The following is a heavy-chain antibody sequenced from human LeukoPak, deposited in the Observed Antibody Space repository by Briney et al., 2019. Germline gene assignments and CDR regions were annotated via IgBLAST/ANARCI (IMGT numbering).Heavy chain of an antibody. J-gene: IGHJ4*02. D-gene: IGHD5-24*01. V-gene: IGHV5-51*04. CDR3: ARGVEMATSLHDY. CDR2: IYPGDSDT. CDR1: GSPFTSYW. Sequence: GESLQISGQGSGSPFTSYWIGWVRQVPGKGLEWMGIIYPGDSDTRYSPSFQGQVTISADEPLSTASLQWSSLQASDTAMYHCARGVEMATSLHDYWGQGTLVTVSS.